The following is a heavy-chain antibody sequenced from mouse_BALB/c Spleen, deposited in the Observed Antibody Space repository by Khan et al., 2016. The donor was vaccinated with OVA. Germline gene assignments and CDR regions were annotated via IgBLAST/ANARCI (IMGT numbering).Heavy chain of an antibody. Sequence: EVQLQESGPGLVKPSQSLSLTCTVTGYSITSDYAWNWIRQFPGNKLEWMGYISYSGDTAYNPSLKSRISITRDPSKNQFFLQLNSVTTEDTATYYCASMILDYYGSNFEGYYVDYWGQGTTLTVSS. CDR2: ISYSGDT. V-gene: IGHV3-2*02. D-gene: IGHD1-1*01. CDR3: ASMILDYYGSNFEGYYVDY. CDR1: GYSITSDYA. J-gene: IGHJ2*01.